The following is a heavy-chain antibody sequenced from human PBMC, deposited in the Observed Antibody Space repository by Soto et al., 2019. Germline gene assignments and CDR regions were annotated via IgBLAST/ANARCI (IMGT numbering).Heavy chain of an antibody. J-gene: IGHJ5*02. CDR1: GVSISSGGYY. Sequence: SETLSLTCTVSGVSISSGGYYWSWIRQHPGKGLEWIGYIYYSGSTYYNPSLKSRVTISVDTSKNQFSLKLSSVTAADTAVYYCARAYIVVVTAAYILNWFEPWGEGTRDTVSS. D-gene: IGHD2-2*01. CDR3: ARAYIVVVTAAYILNWFEP. CDR2: IYYSGST. V-gene: IGHV4-31*03.